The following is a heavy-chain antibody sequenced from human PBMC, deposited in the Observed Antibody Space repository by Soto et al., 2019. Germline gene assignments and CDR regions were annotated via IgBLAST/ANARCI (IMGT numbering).Heavy chain of an antibody. CDR3: AKSTVDTHYYYYGMDV. J-gene: IGHJ6*02. CDR1: GGSISSYY. CDR2: IYYSGST. V-gene: IGHV4-59*01. D-gene: IGHD5-18*01. Sequence: SETLSLTCTVSGGSISSYYWSWIRQPPGKGLEWIGYIYYSGSTNYNPSLKSRVTISVDTSKNQFSLKLSSVTAADTAVYYCAKSTVDTHYYYYGMDVWGQGTTVTVSS.